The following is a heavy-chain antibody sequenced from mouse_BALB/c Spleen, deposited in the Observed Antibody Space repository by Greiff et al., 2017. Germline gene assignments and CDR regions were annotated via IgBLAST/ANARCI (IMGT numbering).Heavy chain of an antibody. D-gene: IGHD4-1*01. J-gene: IGHJ3*01. Sequence: EVQGVESGGGLVKPGGSLKLSCAASGFTFSDYYMYWVRQTPEKRLEWVATISDGGSYTYYPDSVKGRFTISRDNAKNNLYLQMSSLKSEDTAMYYCAREVGTGAWFAYWGQGTLVTVSA. CDR3: AREVGTGAWFAY. V-gene: IGHV5-4*02. CDR2: ISDGGSYT. CDR1: GFTFSDYY.